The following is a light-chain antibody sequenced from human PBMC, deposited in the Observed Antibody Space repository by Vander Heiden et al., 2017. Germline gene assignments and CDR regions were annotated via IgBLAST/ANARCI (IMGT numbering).Light chain of an antibody. CDR1: QSVLSSFNSKNH. CDR2: WAS. CDR3: EQHSTKM. V-gene: IGKV4-1*01. Sequence: DIVLTQSPDSLAVSLGERATINCKSSQSVLSSFNSKNHLAWFRQKPRQPPELLIYWASTRESGVPDRFSGSGSGTDFTLTISNMQAEDVAVYYCEQHSTKMFGQGTKVEIK. J-gene: IGKJ1*01.